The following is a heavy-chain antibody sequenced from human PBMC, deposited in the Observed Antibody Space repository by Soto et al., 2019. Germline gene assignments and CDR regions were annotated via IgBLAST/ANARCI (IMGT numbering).Heavy chain of an antibody. V-gene: IGHV3-7*01. Sequence: GGSLRLSCAASGFTFSSYWMNWVRQAPGKGLEWVANINQDGNEDNLLDSVKGRFTISRDNAKNSLFLQMNSLRVDATAVYYCARTGDGHHDFLDYWGQGALVTVSS. J-gene: IGHJ4*02. CDR2: INQDGNED. CDR3: ARTGDGHHDFLDY. CDR1: GFTFSSYW. D-gene: IGHD1-1*01.